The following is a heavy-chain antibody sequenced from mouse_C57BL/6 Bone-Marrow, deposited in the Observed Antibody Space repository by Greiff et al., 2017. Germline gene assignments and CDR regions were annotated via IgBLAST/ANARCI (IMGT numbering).Heavy chain of an antibody. Sequence: VQLQQSGPGLVQPSQSLSITCTVSGFSLTSYGVHWVRQSPGKGLEWLGVIWSGGSTDYNAAFISRLSISKDNSTSQVFFKMNSLQADDTAIYYCARINSYYYGSSYAMDYWGQGTSVTVSS. CDR2: IWSGGST. CDR3: ARINSYYYGSSYAMDY. J-gene: IGHJ4*01. D-gene: IGHD1-1*01. V-gene: IGHV2-2*01. CDR1: GFSLTSYG.